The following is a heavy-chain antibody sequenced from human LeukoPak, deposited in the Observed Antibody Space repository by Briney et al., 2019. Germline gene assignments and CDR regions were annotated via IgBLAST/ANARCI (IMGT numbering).Heavy chain of an antibody. V-gene: IGHV3-21*01. CDR1: GFTFNDYT. D-gene: IGHD3-3*01. Sequence: GGSLRLSCAASGFTFNDYTMTWVRQAPGKGLEWVSSITGDCNYIFYADSVKGRFTISRDNAQNSLFLELNSLRGEDTAVYYCARERNFYYFDYWGQGALVTVSS. J-gene: IGHJ4*02. CDR2: ITGDCNYI. CDR3: ARERNFYYFDY.